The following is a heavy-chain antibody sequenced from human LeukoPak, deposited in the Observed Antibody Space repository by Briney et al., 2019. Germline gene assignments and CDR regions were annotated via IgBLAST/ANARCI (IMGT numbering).Heavy chain of an antibody. CDR1: GFTVSNNY. V-gene: IGHV3-53*01. J-gene: IGHJ3*02. Sequence: GGSLRLSCAASGFTVSNNYMSWVRQAPGKGLEWVSVIYGGGNTYYGDSVKGRFTISRDNSKNTLFLQMNSLRAEDTAVYYCAREAMSDDAFDIWGQGTMVTASS. CDR2: IYGGGNT. CDR3: AREAMSDDAFDI.